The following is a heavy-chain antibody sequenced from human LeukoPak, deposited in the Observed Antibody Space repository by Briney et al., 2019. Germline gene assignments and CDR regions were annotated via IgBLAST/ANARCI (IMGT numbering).Heavy chain of an antibody. CDR3: ASGIAARPDDAFDI. J-gene: IGHJ3*02. Sequence: SETLSLTCTVSGGSISSYYWSWIRQPPGKGLEWIGYIYYSGSTNYNPSLKSRVTISVDTSKNQFSLKLSSVTAADTAVYYCASGIAARPDDAFDIWGQGTMVTVSS. CDR2: IYYSGST. D-gene: IGHD6-6*01. V-gene: IGHV4-59*01. CDR1: GGSISSYY.